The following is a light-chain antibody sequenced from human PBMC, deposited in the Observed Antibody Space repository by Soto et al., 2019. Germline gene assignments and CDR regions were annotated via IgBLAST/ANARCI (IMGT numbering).Light chain of an antibody. CDR2: GAS. J-gene: IGKJ2*01. Sequence: EIVLTQSPGTLSLSPGERATLSCRDSQSVSSSYLAWYQQKPGQAPRLLIYGASSRATDIPDRFSGSGSGTDFTLTISRLEPEDFAVYYCQQYGSSPPYTFGQGTKLEIK. V-gene: IGKV3-20*01. CDR1: QSVSSSY. CDR3: QQYGSSPPYT.